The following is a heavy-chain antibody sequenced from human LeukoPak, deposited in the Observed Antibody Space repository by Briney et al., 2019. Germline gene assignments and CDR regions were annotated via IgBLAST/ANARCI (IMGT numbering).Heavy chain of an antibody. V-gene: IGHV4-59*08. Sequence: PSETLSLTCTVSGGSMSRYYCSWIRQPPGKGLERIGYIYYSGSTCYNPSLKSRVTISLDTSKNQFSLKLSSVTAADTAVYYCARPGVGSGRYGAFDIWGQGTMVTVSS. CDR3: ARPGVGSGRYGAFDI. CDR2: IYYSGST. CDR1: GGSMSRYY. D-gene: IGHD5-18*01. J-gene: IGHJ3*02.